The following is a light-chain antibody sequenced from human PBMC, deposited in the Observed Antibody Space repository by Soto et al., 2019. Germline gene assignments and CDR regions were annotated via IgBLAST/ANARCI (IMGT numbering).Light chain of an antibody. Sequence: DIQMTQSPSTLSASVGDRVTITCRASQSISHFLAWYQQKPGKVPKLLIYDASNLGSGVPSRFSGSGSGTDFTLTISGLQPDDFATYYCQQYNSWTFGQGTRWIS. V-gene: IGKV1-5*01. J-gene: IGKJ1*01. CDR2: DAS. CDR3: QQYNSWT. CDR1: QSISHF.